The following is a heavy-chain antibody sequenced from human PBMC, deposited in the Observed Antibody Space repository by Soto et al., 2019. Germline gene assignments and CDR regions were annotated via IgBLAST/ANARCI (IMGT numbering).Heavy chain of an antibody. J-gene: IGHJ4*02. CDR3: AREISGSYRFAY. Sequence: QVQLVQSGAEVKKPGASVKVSCKASGYTFTSYDINWVRQATGQGLEWMGWMNPNSGTTGYAQKCQGRVTMTRNTSITTAYMELSSLRSEDTAVYYCAREISGSYRFAYWGQGTLVTVSS. CDR1: GYTFTSYD. D-gene: IGHD1-26*01. V-gene: IGHV1-8*01. CDR2: MNPNSGTT.